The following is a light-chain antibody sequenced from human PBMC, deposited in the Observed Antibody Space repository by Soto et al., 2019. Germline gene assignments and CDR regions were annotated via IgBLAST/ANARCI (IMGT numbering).Light chain of an antibody. CDR1: QGISSY. CDR3: LQLDSYPRT. J-gene: IGKJ1*01. Sequence: DIQMTQSPSSLSASVGDRVTITCRASQGISSYLAWYQQKPGKAPKLLIYAASTLQSGVPSRFSGSGSGTEFTLSVSSLQPEDFATYYCLQLDSYPRTFGQGTKVDIK. V-gene: IGKV1-9*01. CDR2: AAS.